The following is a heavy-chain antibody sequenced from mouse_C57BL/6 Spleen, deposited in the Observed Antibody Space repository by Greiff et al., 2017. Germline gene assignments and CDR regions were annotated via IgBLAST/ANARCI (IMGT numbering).Heavy chain of an antibody. V-gene: IGHV1-9*01. CDR1: GYTFTGYW. J-gene: IGHJ2*01. CDR2: ILPGSGST. D-gene: IGHD2-2*01. CDR3: ARKGVTTHFDY. Sequence: VQLQQSGAELMKPGASVKLSCKATGYTFTGYWMEWVKQRPGHGLEWIGEILPGSGSTNDNEKFKGKATFTADTSSNTAYMQLSSLTTEDSAIYYCARKGVTTHFDYWGQGTTLTVSS.